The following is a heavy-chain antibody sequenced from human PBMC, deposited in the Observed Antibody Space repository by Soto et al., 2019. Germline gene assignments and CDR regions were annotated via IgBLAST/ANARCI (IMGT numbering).Heavy chain of an antibody. V-gene: IGHV3-30*18. CDR2: ISYDGSNK. J-gene: IGHJ4*02. D-gene: IGHD1-26*01. CDR1: GFTFSSYG. CDR3: AKDDGPPDLIVEEKAFDY. Sequence: QVQLVESGGGVVQPGRSLRLSCAASGFTFSSYGMHWVRQAPGKGLEWVAVISYDGSNKYYADSVKGRFTISRDNSKNTLYLQMNSLRAEDTAVYYCAKDDGPPDLIVEEKAFDYWGQGTLVTVSS.